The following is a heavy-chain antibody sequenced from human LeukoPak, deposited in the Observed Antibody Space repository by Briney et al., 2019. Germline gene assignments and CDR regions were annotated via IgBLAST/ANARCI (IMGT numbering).Heavy chain of an antibody. Sequence: PSETLSLTCAFYGGSFSGFYWSWVRQPPGKGLEWIAEINNSGRTNYSPSLKSRVTISVDTVDTSKIQFSLKLNSVTAADTAVYYCARNYHGGLDPWGQGTLVTVSS. CDR3: ARNYHGGLDP. V-gene: IGHV4-34*01. CDR1: GGSFSGFY. J-gene: IGHJ5*02. CDR2: INNSGRT. D-gene: IGHD1-7*01.